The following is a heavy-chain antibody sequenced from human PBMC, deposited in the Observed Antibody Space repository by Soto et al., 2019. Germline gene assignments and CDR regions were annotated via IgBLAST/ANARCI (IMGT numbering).Heavy chain of an antibody. CDR1: GFTFSSYA. J-gene: IGHJ4*02. V-gene: IGHV3-23*01. D-gene: IGHD3-22*01. Sequence: PGGSLRLSCAASGFTFSSYAMSWVRQAPGKGLEWVSAISGSGGSTYYAESVKGRFTISRDNSKNTLYLQMNSLRAEDTAVYYCAKLYYYDSSGYYQYYFDYWGQGTLVTVSS. CDR3: AKLYYYDSSGYYQYYFDY. CDR2: ISGSGGST.